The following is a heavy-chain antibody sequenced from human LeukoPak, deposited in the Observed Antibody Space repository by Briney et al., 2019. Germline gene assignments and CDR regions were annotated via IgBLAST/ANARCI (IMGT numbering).Heavy chain of an antibody. CDR2: ISAYNGNT. D-gene: IGHD2-15*01. CDR1: GYTFTSYG. V-gene: IGHV1-18*01. J-gene: IGHJ5*02. CDR3: ARDLGADIVVVVAATFWFDP. Sequence: ASVKVSCKASGYTFTSYGISWVRQAPGQGLEWMGWISAYNGNTNYAQKLQGRVTMTTDTSTSTAYMELRSLRSDDTAVYYCARDLGADIVVVVAATFWFDPWGQGTLVTASS.